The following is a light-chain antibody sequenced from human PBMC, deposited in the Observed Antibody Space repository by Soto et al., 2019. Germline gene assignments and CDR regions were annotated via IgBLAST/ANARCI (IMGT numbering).Light chain of an antibody. V-gene: IGKV3-11*01. J-gene: IGKJ3*01. CDR2: DAS. CDR3: QQRSNWPRLT. CDR1: QSVSSY. Sequence: EIVLTQSPATLSLSPGERATLSCRASQSVSSYLAWYQQKPGQAPRLLIYDASNRATGIPARFSGGGSGTDCTLTISSLDPEDFAVYYCQQRSNWPRLTFGPGTKVDIK.